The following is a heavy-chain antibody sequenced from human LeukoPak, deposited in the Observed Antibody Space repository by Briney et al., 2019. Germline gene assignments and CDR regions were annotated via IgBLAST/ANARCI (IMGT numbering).Heavy chain of an antibody. CDR2: INPSGGST. J-gene: IGHJ4*02. V-gene: IGHV1-46*01. CDR3: ARDSVAVLDY. Sequence: ASVKVSCKASGYTFTGYYLHWVRQAPGQGLEWMGIINPSGGSTSYAQKFQGRVTMTRDTSTSTVYMELSSLRSEDTAVYYCARDSVAVLDYWGQGTLVTVSS. CDR1: GYTFTGYY. D-gene: IGHD6-19*01.